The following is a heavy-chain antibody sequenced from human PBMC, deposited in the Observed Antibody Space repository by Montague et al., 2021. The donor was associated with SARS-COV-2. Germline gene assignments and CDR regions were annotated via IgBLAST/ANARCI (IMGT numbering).Heavy chain of an antibody. D-gene: IGHD3-22*01. CDR1: GGSIDSFY. V-gene: IGHV4-59*01. CDR2: IFHSGRT. Sequence: SETLSLTCTVSGGSIDSFYWSWIRRPPGKGLEWIGCIFHSGRTYYNPSLKGRVSMSVDTSENQVSLRLSSLTAADTAVYYCARGSYYDNTGYYSDYYYNMDVWGQGTTVTVSS. CDR3: ARGSYYDNTGYYSDYYYNMDV. J-gene: IGHJ6*02.